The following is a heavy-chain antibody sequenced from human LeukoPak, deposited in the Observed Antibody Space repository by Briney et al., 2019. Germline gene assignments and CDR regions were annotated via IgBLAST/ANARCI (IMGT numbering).Heavy chain of an antibody. CDR1: GYTFTGYY. CDR3: ARRKDTAMVTYFDY. V-gene: IGHV1-2*02. J-gene: IGHJ4*02. Sequence: ASVKVSCKASGYTFTGYYMHWVRQAPGQGLEWMGWTNPNSGGTNYAQKFQGRVTMTRDTSISTAYMELSRLRSDDTAVYYCARRKDTAMVTYFDYWGQGTLVTVSS. CDR2: TNPNSGGT. D-gene: IGHD5-18*01.